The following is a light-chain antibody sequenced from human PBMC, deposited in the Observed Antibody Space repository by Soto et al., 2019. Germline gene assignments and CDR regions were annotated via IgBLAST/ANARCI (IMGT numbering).Light chain of an antibody. CDR3: QKYDRAPFT. V-gene: IGKV1-27*01. J-gene: IGKJ3*01. Sequence: DTQMTQSPSALSASVGDRVTITCRASQGISVYLAWYQQKPGSIPKLLIFAASTLQSGVPSRFSGSGSGTDFTLTISRLQPEDVATYFCQKYDRAPFTFGPGTKVDIK. CDR1: QGISVY. CDR2: AAS.